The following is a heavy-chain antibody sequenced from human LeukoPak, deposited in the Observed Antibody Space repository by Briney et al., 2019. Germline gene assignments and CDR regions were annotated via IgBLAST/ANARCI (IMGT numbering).Heavy chain of an antibody. CDR3: ARGRYSSSSSDYYYYYMDV. CDR1: GFTFTSYG. Sequence: ASVKVSCKDSGFTFTSYGISWVRQAPGQGLEWMAWIGAYNGNTNYAQKLQGRVTMTTDTSTSTAYMELSSLRSEDAAVYYCARGRYSSSSSDYYYYYMDVWGRGTTVIVSS. J-gene: IGHJ6*03. V-gene: IGHV1-18*01. D-gene: IGHD6-6*01. CDR2: IGAYNGNT.